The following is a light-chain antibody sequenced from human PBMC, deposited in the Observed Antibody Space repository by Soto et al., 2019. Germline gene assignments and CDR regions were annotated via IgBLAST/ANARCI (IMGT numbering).Light chain of an antibody. V-gene: IGLV2-8*01. CDR3: KSYAGSNTYV. J-gene: IGLJ1*01. Sequence: QSALTQPPCSSCPPGQSVTISCTGTKSDIGVYDFVSWYQHLPGKAPRLIIYEVFQRPSGVPDRFSGSKSGNTASLTVSGLQDAAEADYFCKSYAGSNTYVFGSGTKV. CDR1: KSDIGVYDF. CDR2: EVF.